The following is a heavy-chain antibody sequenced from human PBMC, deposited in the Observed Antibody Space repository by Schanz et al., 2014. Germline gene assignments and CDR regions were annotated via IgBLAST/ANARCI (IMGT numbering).Heavy chain of an antibody. V-gene: IGHV3-33*08. CDR2: IWSDGSTK. CDR1: GFTFSDYY. Sequence: QVQLVESGGGLVKPGGSLRLSCAASGFTFSDYYMSWIRQAPGKGPEWVAVIWSDGSTKYYADSVRGRFTISRDRFQNTLYLRMSSLRAEDTAVYYCARPRFDYGEVDYWGQGTLVTVSS. J-gene: IGHJ4*02. CDR3: ARPRFDYGEVDY. D-gene: IGHD4-17*01.